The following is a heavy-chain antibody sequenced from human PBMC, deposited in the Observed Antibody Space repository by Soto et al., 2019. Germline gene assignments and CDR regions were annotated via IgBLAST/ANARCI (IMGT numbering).Heavy chain of an antibody. CDR1: GGTFSSYA. V-gene: IGHV1-69*01. J-gene: IGHJ4*02. CDR3: ARDGLGYCSGGSCFHYFDY. D-gene: IGHD2-15*01. CDR2: IIPIFGTA. Sequence: QVQLVQSGAEVKKPGSSVKVSCKASGGTFSSYAISWVRQAPGQGLEWMGGIIPIFGTANYAQKFQGRVTITADESTSTAYMELSSLRSEDTAVYYCARDGLGYCSGGSCFHYFDYWGQGTLVTVSS.